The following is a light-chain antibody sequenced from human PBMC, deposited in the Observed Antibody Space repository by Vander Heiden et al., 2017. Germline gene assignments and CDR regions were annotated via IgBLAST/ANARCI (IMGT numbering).Light chain of an antibody. V-gene: IGLV1-44*01. J-gene: IGLJ3*02. CDR3: AAGDDSRNGRV. CDR1: SPTIGSNT. CDR2: TNK. Sequence: SVLTQPPSASGAPGQRVTISCSGSSPTIGSNTVSGYQQCAGTAPNLLISTNKQRPAGVPDRFSGSKSGTSASLAISGLQAEEEADYYCAAGDDSRNGRVFGGGTKRTVL.